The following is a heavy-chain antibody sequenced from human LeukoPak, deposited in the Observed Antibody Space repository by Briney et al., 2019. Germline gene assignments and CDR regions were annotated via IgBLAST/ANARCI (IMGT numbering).Heavy chain of an antibody. CDR2: ICLNSGSI. CDR1: GFTFYDYA. Sequence: GGSLRLSCAPSGFTFYDYAMHSVRHAPGKGVEWVSGICLNSGSIGYADSVKSRFSIYKDDAKNSLYLQMNSLRDEETALYYCTKDIGGNYYYGSGSYSSFDYWGQRTLVT. D-gene: IGHD3-10*01. CDR3: TKDIGGNYYYGSGSYSSFDY. J-gene: IGHJ4*02. V-gene: IGHV3-9*01.